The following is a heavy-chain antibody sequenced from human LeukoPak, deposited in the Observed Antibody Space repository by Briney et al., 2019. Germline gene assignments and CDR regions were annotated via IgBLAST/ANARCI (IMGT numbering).Heavy chain of an antibody. J-gene: IGHJ4*02. CDR1: GGTFSSYA. V-gene: IGHV1-69*13. D-gene: IGHD3-22*01. Sequence: ASVKVSCKASGGTFSSYAISWVRQAPGQGLEWMGGIIPIFGTANYAQKFQGRVTITADESTSTAYMELSSLRSEDTAVYYCARADSSGYYSSYFDYWGQGTLVTVSS. CDR3: ARADSSGYYSSYFDY. CDR2: IIPIFGTA.